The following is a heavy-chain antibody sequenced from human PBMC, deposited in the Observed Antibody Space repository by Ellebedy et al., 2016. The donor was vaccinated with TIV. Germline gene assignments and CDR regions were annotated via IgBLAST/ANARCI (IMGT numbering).Heavy chain of an antibody. CDR3: ARAMGYSSGFDI. CDR1: GYTFTSYY. Sequence: ASVQVSCKASGYTFTSYYMHWVRQPPGQGLEWMGIINPSGGSTTYAQKFQGRVTMTRDTSTSTLYMELSSLRSDDTAVYYCARAMGYSSGFDIWGQGTMVTVSS. V-gene: IGHV1-46*01. J-gene: IGHJ3*02. CDR2: INPSGGST. D-gene: IGHD6-19*01.